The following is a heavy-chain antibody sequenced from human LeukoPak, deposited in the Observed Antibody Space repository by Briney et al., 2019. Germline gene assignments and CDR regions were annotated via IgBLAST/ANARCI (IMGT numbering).Heavy chain of an antibody. V-gene: IGHV3-23*01. J-gene: IGHJ4*02. CDR3: AKDRPLRYFGGAIDY. D-gene: IGHD3-9*01. CDR2: ISPSGGGA. Sequence: GGSLTLSCAASGFTFSSYAMSWVRQAPGKGPEWVSGISPSGGGAYYADSVEGRFTISRDTFKNTLYLQMDSLRAEDTAIYYCAKDRPLRYFGGAIDYWGQGTLVTVSS. CDR1: GFTFSSYA.